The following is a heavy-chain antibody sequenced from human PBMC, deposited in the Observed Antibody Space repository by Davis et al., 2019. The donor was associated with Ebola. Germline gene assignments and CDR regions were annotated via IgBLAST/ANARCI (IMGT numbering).Heavy chain of an antibody. CDR2: ISWDSGNI. CDR1: GFNFDDYA. D-gene: IGHD2-15*01. V-gene: IGHV3-9*01. CDR3: VKDRGCSGGSCYSGVYYHGMDV. Sequence: PGGSLRLSCAASGFNFDDYAMHWVRQPPGKGLEWVSGISWDSGNIGYADFVKGRFTISRDNANNSLYLQMNSLRAEDTAFYYCVKDRGCSGGSCYSGVYYHGMDVWGQGTTVTVSS. J-gene: IGHJ6*02.